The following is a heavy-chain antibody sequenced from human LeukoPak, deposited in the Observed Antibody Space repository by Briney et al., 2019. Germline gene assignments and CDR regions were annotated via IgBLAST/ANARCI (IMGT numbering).Heavy chain of an antibody. D-gene: IGHD6-13*01. CDR2: ISSNGGST. V-gene: IGHV3-64*01. CDR1: GFTFSSYA. CDR3: ARVGQQKAFDI. J-gene: IGHJ3*02. Sequence: GGSLRLSCAASGFTFSSYAMHWVRQAPGKGLEYVSAISSNGGSTYYANSVKGRFTISRDNSKSTLYLQMGSLRAEDMAVYYCARVGQQKAFDIWGQGTMVTVSS.